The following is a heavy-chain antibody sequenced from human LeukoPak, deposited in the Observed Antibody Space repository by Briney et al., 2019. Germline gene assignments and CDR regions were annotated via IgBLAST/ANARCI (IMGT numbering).Heavy chain of an antibody. CDR2: ISGSGGST. V-gene: IGHV3-23*01. Sequence: GGSLRLSCTASGFTFGDYAMSWIRQAPGKGLEWVSAISGSGGSTYYADSVKGRFTISRDNSKNTLYLQMNSLRAEDTAVYYCAKLIVSSGSDAFDIWGQGTMVTVSS. D-gene: IGHD3-22*01. J-gene: IGHJ3*02. CDR3: AKLIVSSGSDAFDI. CDR1: GFTFGDYA.